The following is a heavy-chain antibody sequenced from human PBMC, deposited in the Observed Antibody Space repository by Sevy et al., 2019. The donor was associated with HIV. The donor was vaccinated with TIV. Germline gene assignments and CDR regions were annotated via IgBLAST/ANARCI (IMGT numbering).Heavy chain of an antibody. Sequence: GGSLRLSCAASGFTFSSYAMHWVRQAPGKGLEWVAVISYDGRNKYYADSVKGRFTISRDNSKNTLYLQMNSLRAEDTAVYYCARDLDYDFWGGYSTHFDYWGQGTLVTVSS. CDR2: ISYDGRNK. CDR3: ARDLDYDFWGGYSTHFDY. D-gene: IGHD3-3*01. J-gene: IGHJ4*02. CDR1: GFTFSSYA. V-gene: IGHV3-30*04.